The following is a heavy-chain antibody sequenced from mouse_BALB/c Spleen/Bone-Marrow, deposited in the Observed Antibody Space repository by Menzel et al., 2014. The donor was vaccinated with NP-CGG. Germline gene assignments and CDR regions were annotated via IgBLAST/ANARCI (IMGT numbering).Heavy chain of an antibody. Sequence: EVKLVESGGGLVQPGGSRKLSCAASGFTFXSFGMHWVRQAPEKGLEWVAYISSGSSTIYYADTVKGRFTISRDNPKNTLFLQMTSLRSEDTAMYYCARWGGYFDVWGAGTMVTVSS. CDR1: GFTFXSFG. CDR2: ISSGSSTI. CDR3: ARWGGYFDV. V-gene: IGHV5-17*02. J-gene: IGHJ1*01.